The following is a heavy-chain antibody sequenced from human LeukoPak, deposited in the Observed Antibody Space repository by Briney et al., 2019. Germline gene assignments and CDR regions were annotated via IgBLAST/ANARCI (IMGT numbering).Heavy chain of an antibody. V-gene: IGHV4-39*07. Sequence: SETLSLTCTVSGGSISSSSYYWGWIRQPPGKGLEWIGSIYYSGSTYYNPSLKSRVTISVDTSKNQFSLKLSSVTAADTAVYYCARFSIAAAYFDYWGQGTLVTVSS. D-gene: IGHD6-13*01. CDR1: GGSISSSSYY. CDR3: ARFSIAAAYFDY. CDR2: IYYSGST. J-gene: IGHJ4*02.